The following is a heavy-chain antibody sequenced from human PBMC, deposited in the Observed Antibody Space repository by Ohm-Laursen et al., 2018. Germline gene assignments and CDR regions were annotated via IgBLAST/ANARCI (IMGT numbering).Heavy chain of an antibody. J-gene: IGHJ6*02. CDR3: ARDRGDPGMDV. CDR1: GFTFSNFW. CDR2: ISSSGSTI. V-gene: IGHV3-11*01. Sequence: SLRLSCAASGFTFSNFWMSWIRQAPGKGLEWVSYISSSGSTIYYADSVKGRFTISRDNAKNSLYLQMNSLRAEDTAVYYCARDRGDPGMDVWGQGTTVTVSS. D-gene: IGHD2-21*02.